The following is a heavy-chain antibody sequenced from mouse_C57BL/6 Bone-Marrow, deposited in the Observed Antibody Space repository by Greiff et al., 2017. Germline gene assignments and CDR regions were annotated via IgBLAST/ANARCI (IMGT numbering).Heavy chain of an antibody. CDR1: GFNIKDDY. CDR3: TTYGLFDF. D-gene: IGHD1-1*02. Sequence: EVQLQQSGAELVRPGASVKLSCTASGFNIKDDYMHWVKQRPEQGLEWIGWIDPENGDTEYASKFQGKATITADTSSNTAYLQLSSLTSEDTAVYDCTTYGLFDFCGRGTTLTVTS. J-gene: IGHJ2*01. V-gene: IGHV14-4*01. CDR2: IDPENGDT.